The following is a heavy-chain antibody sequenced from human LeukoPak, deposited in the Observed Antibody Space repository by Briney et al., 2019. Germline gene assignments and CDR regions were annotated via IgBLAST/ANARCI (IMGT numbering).Heavy chain of an antibody. D-gene: IGHD3-10*01. V-gene: IGHV4-30-4*08. Sequence: SETLSLTCTVSGASISSGDHYWSWIRQPPGKGLEWIGYIYYSGATYYNPSLKSRVSISVDTSKNQFSLKLKSVTAADTAIYYCARDRRGYYGSGSNWFDPWGQGTLVTVST. CDR3: ARDRRGYYGSGSNWFDP. J-gene: IGHJ5*02. CDR1: GASISSGDHY. CDR2: IYYSGAT.